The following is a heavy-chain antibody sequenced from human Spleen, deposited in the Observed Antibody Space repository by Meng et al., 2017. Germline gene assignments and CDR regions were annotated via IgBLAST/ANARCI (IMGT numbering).Heavy chain of an antibody. V-gene: IGHV3-11*01. D-gene: IGHD1-1*01. J-gene: IGHJ4*02. CDR1: GFTFSDYF. Sequence: GESLKISCAASGFTFSDYFMHWVRQAPGKGLEWLSYVSSAGDSKYYADSVKGRFTISRDNANHSLYLQLTSLTAEDTAVYFCAKEEVPNDYWGQGTLVTVSS. CDR3: AKEEVPNDY. CDR2: VSSAGDSK.